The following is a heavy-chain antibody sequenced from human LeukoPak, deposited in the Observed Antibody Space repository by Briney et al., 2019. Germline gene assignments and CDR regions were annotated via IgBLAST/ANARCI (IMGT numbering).Heavy chain of an antibody. Sequence: GGSLRLSCAASGFIVSGNYMGWVRQAPGKGLEGVSLIYSGGNTYYADSVKGRFTISRDNSKNTLYLQMNSLRAEDTAVYYCARGPSSQYLVHHVAFDTWGQGTMVTVSS. J-gene: IGHJ3*02. CDR1: GFIVSGNY. V-gene: IGHV3-53*01. CDR2: IYSGGNT. CDR3: ARGPSSQYLVHHVAFDT. D-gene: IGHD6-13*01.